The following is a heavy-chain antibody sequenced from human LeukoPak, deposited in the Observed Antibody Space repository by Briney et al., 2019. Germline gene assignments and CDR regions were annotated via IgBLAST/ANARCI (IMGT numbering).Heavy chain of an antibody. Sequence: ASVKVSCKASGYTFTGYYMHWVRQAPGQGLEWMGWINPNSGGTNYAQKFQGRVTMTRDTSISTAYMELSRLRSDDTAVYYCARDRRFLEWWIDYWGQGTLVTVSS. CDR1: GYTFTGYY. V-gene: IGHV1-2*02. J-gene: IGHJ4*02. CDR2: INPNSGGT. D-gene: IGHD3-3*01. CDR3: ARDRRFLEWWIDY.